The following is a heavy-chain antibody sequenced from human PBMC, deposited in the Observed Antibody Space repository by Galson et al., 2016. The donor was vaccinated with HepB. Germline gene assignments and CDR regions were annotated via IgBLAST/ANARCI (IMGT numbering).Heavy chain of an antibody. V-gene: IGHV3-9*01. CDR1: GSTFDDHT. J-gene: IGHJ3*02. CDR2: IGWNSGST. Sequence: SLRLSCAASGSTFDDHTMHWVRQAPGKGLEWVSGIGWNSGSTGYADSVKGRFTISRDNAKNSLYLQMNSLRAEDSAVYYCARSSSSAFDIWGQGTMVTVSS. CDR3: ARSSSSAFDI. D-gene: IGHD3-16*02.